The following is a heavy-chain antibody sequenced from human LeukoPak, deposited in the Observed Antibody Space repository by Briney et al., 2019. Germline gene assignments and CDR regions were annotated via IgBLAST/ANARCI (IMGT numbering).Heavy chain of an antibody. CDR2: IKSDGSST. Sequence: EGSLRLSCAASGFTFSDSHMNWVRQAPGKGLVWVSRIKSDGSSTTYADSVKGRFTISRDNARNTLYLQMNSLRAEDTAVYYCAKSDYFDSWGQGTLVTVSS. V-gene: IGHV3-74*01. CDR1: GFTFSDSH. CDR3: AKSDYFDS. J-gene: IGHJ4*02.